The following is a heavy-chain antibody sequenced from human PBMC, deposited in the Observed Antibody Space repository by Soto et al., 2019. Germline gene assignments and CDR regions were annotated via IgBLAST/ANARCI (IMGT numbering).Heavy chain of an antibody. Sequence: EVQLVESGGGLVQPGGSLRLSCAASGLIFSNYKMHWVRQAPGKGLVWVSRINTDGSITDYAESVKGRFTVSRDNPKNTLYLQMNSLRAEDTAVYYCARDTDGLHYWGQGTLVTVSS. CDR2: INTDGSIT. J-gene: IGHJ4*02. CDR3: ARDTDGLHY. V-gene: IGHV3-74*01. CDR1: GLIFSNYK.